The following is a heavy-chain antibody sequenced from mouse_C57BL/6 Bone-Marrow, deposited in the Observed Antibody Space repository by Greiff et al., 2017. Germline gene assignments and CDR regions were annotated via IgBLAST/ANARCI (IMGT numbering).Heavy chain of an antibody. CDR3: ARWTLHYYGSSPDY. CDR2: IYPRSGNT. J-gene: IGHJ2*01. CDR1: GYTFTSYG. V-gene: IGHV1-81*01. Sequence: QVQLQQSGAELARPGASVKLSCKASGYTFTSYGISWVKQRTGQGLEWIGEIYPRSGNTYYNEKFKSKATLTADKSSSTAYMELRSLTSEDSAVYFCARWTLHYYGSSPDYWGQGTTLTVSS. D-gene: IGHD1-1*01.